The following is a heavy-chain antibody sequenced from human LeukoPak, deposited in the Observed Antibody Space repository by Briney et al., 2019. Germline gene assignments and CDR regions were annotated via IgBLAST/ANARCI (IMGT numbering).Heavy chain of an antibody. V-gene: IGHV3-11*04. CDR2: ISSSGSTI. CDR1: VFTFSDYY. CDR3: ARDRPTYCSGGSCYSYYFDY. Sequence: PGGSLRLSCAASVFTFSDYYMSWIRQAPGKGLEWVSYISSSGSTIYYADSVKGRFTISRDNAKNSLYLQMNSLRAEDTAVYYCARDRPTYCSGGSCYSYYFDYWGQGTLVTVSS. D-gene: IGHD2-15*01. J-gene: IGHJ4*02.